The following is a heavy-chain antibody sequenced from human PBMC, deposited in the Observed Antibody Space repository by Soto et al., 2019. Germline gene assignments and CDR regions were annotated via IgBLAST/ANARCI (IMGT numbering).Heavy chain of an antibody. CDR3: ARDPYHVLMVNAPNLYGMDV. D-gene: IGHD2-8*01. Sequence: ASVKVSCKASGYTFTTYDISWVRQAPGQGLEWMGRISTYNGNTNYPQSLQGRLTMTADTSTTTAYMELRSLRSDDTAVYYCARDPYHVLMVNAPNLYGMDVWG. CDR2: ISTYNGNT. J-gene: IGHJ6*02. V-gene: IGHV1-18*01. CDR1: GYTFTTYD.